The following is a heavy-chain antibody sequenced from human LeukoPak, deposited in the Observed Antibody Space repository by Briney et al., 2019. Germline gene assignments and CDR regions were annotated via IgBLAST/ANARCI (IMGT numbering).Heavy chain of an antibody. D-gene: IGHD3-16*01. J-gene: IGHJ5*01. CDR1: GFTFSSYS. Sequence: GGSLRLSCAASGFTFSSYSMNWVRQAPGKGLEWVANINGDGSEEYYVDSVKGRFTISRANARSSLYLQMNSLRAEDTAVYYCARDPDSDNAWGWFDSWGQGTVVTVSS. V-gene: IGHV3-7*01. CDR3: ARDPDSDNAWGWFDS. CDR2: INGDGSEE.